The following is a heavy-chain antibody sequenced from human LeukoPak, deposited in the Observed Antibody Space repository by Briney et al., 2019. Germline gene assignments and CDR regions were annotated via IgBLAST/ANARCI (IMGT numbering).Heavy chain of an antibody. CDR3: ARQLTYADHSSGWSN. J-gene: IGHJ4*02. CDR2: IYPGDSDT. CDR1: GYSFTGYW. D-gene: IGHD6-19*01. Sequence: GESLKISCKGSGYSFTGYWIGWVRQMPGKGLEWMGIIYPGDSDTRYSPSFQGQVTISADKSISTAYLQWSSLKASDTAMYYCARQLTYADHSSGWSNWGQGTLVTVSS. V-gene: IGHV5-51*01.